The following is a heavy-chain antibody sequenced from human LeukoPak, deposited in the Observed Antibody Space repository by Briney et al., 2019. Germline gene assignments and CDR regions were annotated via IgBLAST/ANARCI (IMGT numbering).Heavy chain of an antibody. V-gene: IGHV3-53*01. CDR2: IYSGGST. Sequence: PGGSLRLSCAASGFTVSSNYMSWVRQAPGKGLEWVSVIYSGGSTYYAASVKGRFTISRDNSKNTLYLQMNSLRAEDTAVYYCARLECSGGSCLVDVFDIWGQGTVVAVCS. CDR3: ARLECSGGSCLVDVFDI. CDR1: GFTVSSNY. J-gene: IGHJ3*02. D-gene: IGHD2-15*01.